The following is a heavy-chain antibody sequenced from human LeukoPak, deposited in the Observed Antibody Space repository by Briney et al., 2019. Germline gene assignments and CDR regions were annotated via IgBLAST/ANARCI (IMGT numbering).Heavy chain of an antibody. D-gene: IGHD1-26*01. V-gene: IGHV1-69*13. Sequence: GASVTVSCTASGGTFSSYAISWVRQAPGQGLEWMGGIIPIFGTANYAQRFQGRVTITADESTSTAYMELSSLRSEDTAVYYCARDLGRFPYWGQGTLVTVSS. CDR2: IIPIFGTA. CDR3: ARDLGRFPY. CDR1: GGTFSSYA. J-gene: IGHJ4*02.